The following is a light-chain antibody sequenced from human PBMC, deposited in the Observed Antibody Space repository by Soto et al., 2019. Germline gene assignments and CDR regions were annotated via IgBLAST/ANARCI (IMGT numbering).Light chain of an antibody. CDR1: QDISGY. Sequence: DIQMTQSPSSLSAYVGDRVTITCRASQDISGYLNWYQQKPGKAPELLIYVASRLQSGVPSRFSGSGSGTDFSLTISSLQPEDFATYFCQQCYSAPWTFGQGIKVEMK. V-gene: IGKV1-39*01. CDR3: QQCYSAPWT. J-gene: IGKJ1*01. CDR2: VAS.